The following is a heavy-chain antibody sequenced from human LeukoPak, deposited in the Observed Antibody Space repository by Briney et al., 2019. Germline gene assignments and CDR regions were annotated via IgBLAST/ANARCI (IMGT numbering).Heavy chain of an antibody. D-gene: IGHD5-24*01. J-gene: IGHJ4*02. Sequence: GGSLRLSCATSGFTFSAYSMTWVRQAPGKGLEWVANIKQDGSKKSYVDSVKGRFTISRDNAKNSLYLQMNSLRAEDTAIYYCTRVGYIDEGIDYWGQGTLVTVSS. CDR2: IKQDGSKK. CDR1: GFTFSAYS. V-gene: IGHV3-7*04. CDR3: TRVGYIDEGIDY.